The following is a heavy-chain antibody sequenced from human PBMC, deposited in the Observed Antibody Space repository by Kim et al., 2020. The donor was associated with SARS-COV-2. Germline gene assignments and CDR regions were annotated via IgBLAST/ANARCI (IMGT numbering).Heavy chain of an antibody. CDR3: ARGICFSMHV. J-gene: IGHJ6*02. D-gene: IGHD3-10*01. Sequence: DYAAPVKGRCTISRDDTKKTVFLQMNSLRGEDTAVYYCARGICFSMHVWGQGTTVTVSS. V-gene: IGHV3-15*01.